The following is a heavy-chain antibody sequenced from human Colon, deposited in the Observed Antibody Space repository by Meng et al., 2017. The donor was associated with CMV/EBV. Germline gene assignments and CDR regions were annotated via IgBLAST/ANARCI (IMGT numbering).Heavy chain of an antibody. V-gene: IGHV1-2*02. CDR2: IHPNSGDT. J-gene: IGHJ4*02. CDR3: ARGEDGYNKY. CDR1: GYTFTGYY. D-gene: IGHD5-24*01. Sequence: ASVKVSCKTSGYTFTGYYLHWVRQAPGQGLEWMGWIHPNSGDTSYAQRFQGRVTMTRDTSISTAYMELSRLRSDDTAVYYCARGEDGYNKYWGQGTLVTVSS.